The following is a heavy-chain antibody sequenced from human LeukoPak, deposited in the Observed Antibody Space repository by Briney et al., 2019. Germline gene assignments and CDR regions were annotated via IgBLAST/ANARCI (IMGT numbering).Heavy chain of an antibody. CDR1: GYSFTSYW. V-gene: IGHV5-51*01. CDR2: IYPGDSDT. Sequence: GESLKISCKVSGYSFTSYWIGWGRQMPGKGLEGMGIIYPGDSDTIYSPSFQGQVTISADKSISPAYLQWSSLKASDTDIYYCARHVDYFYYMDVWGKGTTVTISS. J-gene: IGHJ6*03. CDR3: ARHVDYFYYMDV.